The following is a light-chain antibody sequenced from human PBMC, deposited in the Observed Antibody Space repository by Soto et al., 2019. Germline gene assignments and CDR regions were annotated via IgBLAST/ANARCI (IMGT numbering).Light chain of an antibody. CDR2: VNN. CDR1: SSNIGAGYD. J-gene: IGLJ1*01. Sequence: QSALTQPPSVSGAPGQRVTISCTGTSSNIGAGYDVHWYQQLPGTAPKLLIYVNNNRPSGVPDRFSGSKSGTSASLAITGLQAEDEADYYCQSYDSSLSEVFGTGTKLTVL. V-gene: IGLV1-40*01. CDR3: QSYDSSLSEV.